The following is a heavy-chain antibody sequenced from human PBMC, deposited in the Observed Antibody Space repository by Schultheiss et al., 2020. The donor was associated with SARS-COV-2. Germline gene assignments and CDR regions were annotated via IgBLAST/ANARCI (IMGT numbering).Heavy chain of an antibody. CDR1: GYSISSSNW. CDR2: IYYSGST. Sequence: SETLSLTCAVSGYSISSSNWWGWIRQPPGKGLEWIGYIYYSGSTYYNPSLKSRVTMSVDTSKNQFSLKLSSVTAADTAVYYCARDFRYCSGGSCYYYYYGMDVWGQGTTVTVSS. V-gene: IGHV4-28*03. D-gene: IGHD2-15*01. CDR3: ARDFRYCSGGSCYYYYYGMDV. J-gene: IGHJ6*02.